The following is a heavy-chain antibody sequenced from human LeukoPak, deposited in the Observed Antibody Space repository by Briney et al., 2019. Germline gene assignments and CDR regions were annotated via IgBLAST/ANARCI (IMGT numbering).Heavy chain of an antibody. Sequence: PGGSLRLSCAASGFTFDDYAMHWVRQAPGKGLEWVSGISWNSGSIGYADSVKGRFTTSRDNAKNSLYLQMNSLRAEDMALYYCAKSYSSGWSDAFDIWGQGTMVTVSS. D-gene: IGHD6-19*01. CDR1: GFTFDDYA. CDR2: ISWNSGSI. J-gene: IGHJ3*02. V-gene: IGHV3-9*03. CDR3: AKSYSSGWSDAFDI.